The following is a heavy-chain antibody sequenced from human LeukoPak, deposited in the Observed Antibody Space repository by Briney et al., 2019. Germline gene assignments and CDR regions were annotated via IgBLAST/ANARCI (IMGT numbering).Heavy chain of an antibody. V-gene: IGHV4-31*03. J-gene: IGHJ6*02. CDR3: ARGGIAAAGGYYYYGMDV. CDR2: IYYSGST. CDR1: GGSISSGGYY. Sequence: MTSQTLSLTCTVSGGSISSGGYYWSWIRQHPGKGLEWIGYIYYSGSTYYNPSLKSRVTISVDTSKNPFSLKLSSVTAADTAVYYCARGGIAAAGGYYYYGMDVWGQGTTVTVSS. D-gene: IGHD6-13*01.